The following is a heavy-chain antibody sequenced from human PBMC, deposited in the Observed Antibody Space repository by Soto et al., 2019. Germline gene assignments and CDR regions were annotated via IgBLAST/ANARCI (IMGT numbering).Heavy chain of an antibody. CDR1: GFTFSSYG. CDR3: AKALRYYDPYYYYGMDV. V-gene: IGHV3-30*18. J-gene: IGHJ6*02. CDR2: ISYDGSNK. Sequence: QVQLVESGGGVVQPGRSLRLSCAASGFTFSSYGMHWVRQAPGKGLEWVAVISYDGSNKYYADSVKGRFTISRDNSKNTLYLQMNSLRAEDTAVYYCAKALRYYDPYYYYGMDVWGQGTTVTVS. D-gene: IGHD3-9*01.